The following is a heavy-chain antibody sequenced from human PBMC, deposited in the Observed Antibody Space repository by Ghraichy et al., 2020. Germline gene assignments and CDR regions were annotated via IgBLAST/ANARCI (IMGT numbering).Heavy chain of an antibody. D-gene: IGHD6-19*01. J-gene: IGHJ4*02. V-gene: IGHV1-8*01. Sequence: ASVKVSCKASGYTFTSYDINWVRQATGQGLEWMGWMNPNSGNTGYAQKFQGRVTMTRNTSISTAYMELSSLRSEDTAVYYCACVIQLYSSGWQAFDYWGQGTLVTVSS. CDR3: ACVIQLYSSGWQAFDY. CDR1: GYTFTSYD. CDR2: MNPNSGNT.